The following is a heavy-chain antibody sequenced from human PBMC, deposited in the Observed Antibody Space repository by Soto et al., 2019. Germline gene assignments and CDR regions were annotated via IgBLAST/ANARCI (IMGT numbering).Heavy chain of an antibody. CDR3: ARDPRQWPLQH. V-gene: IGHV1-18*01. D-gene: IGHD6-19*01. J-gene: IGHJ1*01. Sequence: GASMKVSCKTSGYTFTSYDINWVRQATGQGLEWMGWISAYNGNTNYAQKLQGRVTMTTDTSTSTAYMELRSLRSDDTAVYYCARDPRQWPLQHWGQGTLVTVSS. CDR2: ISAYNGNT. CDR1: GYTFTSYD.